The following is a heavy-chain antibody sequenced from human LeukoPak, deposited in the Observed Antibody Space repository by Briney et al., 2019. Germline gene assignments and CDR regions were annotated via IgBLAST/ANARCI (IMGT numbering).Heavy chain of an antibody. D-gene: IGHD4-17*01. V-gene: IGHV4-4*07. CDR2: IYTSGSTNY. J-gene: IGHJ3*02. CDR1: GGSISSYY. Sequence: SETLSLTCTVSGGSISSYYWNWIRQPAGKGLEWIGRIYTSGSTNYNYNPSLKSRVTMPVDMSKNQFSLKLSSVTAADTAVYYCASGDANTAAAFDIWGQGTMVTVSS. CDR3: ASGDANTAAAFDI.